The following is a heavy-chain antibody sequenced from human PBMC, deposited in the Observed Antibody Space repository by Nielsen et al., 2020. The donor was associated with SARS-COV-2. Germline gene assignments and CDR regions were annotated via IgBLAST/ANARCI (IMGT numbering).Heavy chain of an antibody. CDR1: GFTFSSYS. CDR3: ARAIAVAGRKISYLDY. D-gene: IGHD6-19*01. J-gene: IGHJ4*02. CDR2: ISSSSSYI. V-gene: IGHV3-21*01. Sequence: GGSLRLSCAASGFTFSSYSMNWVRQAPGKGLEWVSSISSSSSYIYYADSVKGRFIISRDNAKNSLYLQMNSLRAEDTAVYYCARAIAVAGRKISYLDYRGQGTLVTVSS.